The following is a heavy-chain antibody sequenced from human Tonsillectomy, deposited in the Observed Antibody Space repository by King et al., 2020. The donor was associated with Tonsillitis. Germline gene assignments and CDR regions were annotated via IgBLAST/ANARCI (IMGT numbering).Heavy chain of an antibody. Sequence: LQLQESGPGLVKPSETLSLTCTVSGGSISSSSYYWGWIRQPPGKGLEWIGSSYYSGSTYFNPSLKSRVPISVVQSKNTFSLKLSSVTAADTAVYYCAPYYYDSSGYYLFDNWGQGTLVTVSS. V-gene: IGHV4-39*01. D-gene: IGHD3-22*01. J-gene: IGHJ4*02. CDR1: GGSISSSSYY. CDR3: APYYYDSSGYYLFDN. CDR2: SYYSGST.